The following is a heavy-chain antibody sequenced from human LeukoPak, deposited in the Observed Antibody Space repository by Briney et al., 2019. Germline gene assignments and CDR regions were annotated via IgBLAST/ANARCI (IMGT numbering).Heavy chain of an antibody. CDR1: GYTFTGYY. D-gene: IGHD4-17*01. CDR2: INPNSGGT. Sequence: ASVKVSCKASGYTFTGYYMHWVRQAPGQGLERMGWINPNSGGTNYAQKFQGRVTMTRDTSINTAYMEVTKLTSDDTALYYCALALYGARKFRFDYWGQGTLVTVSS. CDR3: ALALYGARKFRFDY. J-gene: IGHJ4*02. V-gene: IGHV1-2*02.